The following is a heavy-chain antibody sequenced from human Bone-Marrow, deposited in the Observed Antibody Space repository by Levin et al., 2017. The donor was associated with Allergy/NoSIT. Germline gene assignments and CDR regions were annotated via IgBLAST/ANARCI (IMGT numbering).Heavy chain of an antibody. CDR3: ARDQAVGPYFFDN. Sequence: GESLKISCKASGYRFTTYAIHWVRQAPGQRPEWMGWINADNGNTKYSQKFQGRVTITRDTSATTAYMELSSLTSEDTAVYYCARDQAVGPYFFDNWGQGTLVTVSS. J-gene: IGHJ4*02. D-gene: IGHD3-16*01. V-gene: IGHV1-3*01. CDR2: INADNGNT. CDR1: GYRFTTYA.